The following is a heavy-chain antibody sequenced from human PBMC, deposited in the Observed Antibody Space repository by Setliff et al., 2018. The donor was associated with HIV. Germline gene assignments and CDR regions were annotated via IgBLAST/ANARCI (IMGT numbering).Heavy chain of an antibody. CDR2: IIPSGGST. CDR1: EYTFTNYY. CDR3: TSEPGPATFYFDY. V-gene: IGHV1-46*01. Sequence: ASVKVSCKTSEYTFTNYYIHWVRQAPGQGLEYMGMIIPSGGSTSYTQKSQGRVTMTGDTSTTTVYMELSSLRSEDTAIYYCTSEPGPATFYFDYWGLGTLVTAPQ. J-gene: IGHJ4*02.